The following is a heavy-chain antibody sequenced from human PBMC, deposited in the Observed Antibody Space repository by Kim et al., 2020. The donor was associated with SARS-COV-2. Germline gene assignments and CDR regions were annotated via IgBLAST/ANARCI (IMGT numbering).Heavy chain of an antibody. V-gene: IGHV3-23*01. D-gene: IGHD6-13*01. CDR3: AKGGSGSSWPLGLDY. Sequence: DAVKGRFTISRDNSKNTLYLQMNSLRAEDTAVYYCAKGGSGSSWPLGLDYWGQGTLVTVSS. J-gene: IGHJ4*02.